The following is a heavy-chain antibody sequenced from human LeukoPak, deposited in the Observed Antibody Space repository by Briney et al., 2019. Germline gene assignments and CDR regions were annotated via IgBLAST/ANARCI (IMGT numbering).Heavy chain of an antibody. Sequence: GGSLRLSCAGSGITFSSYAMSWVRQAPGKGLEWVSAISGSGGSTYYADSVKGRFTISRDNSKNTLYLQMNSLRAEDTAVYYCAKDQVLSMKGVFVTTYFQYWGQGTLVTVSS. CDR1: GITFSSYA. D-gene: IGHD3-22*01. CDR2: ISGSGGST. V-gene: IGHV3-23*01. J-gene: IGHJ4*02. CDR3: AKDQVLSMKGVFVTTYFQY.